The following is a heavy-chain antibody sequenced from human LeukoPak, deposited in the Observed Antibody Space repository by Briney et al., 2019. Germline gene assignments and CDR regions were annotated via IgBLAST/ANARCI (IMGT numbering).Heavy chain of an antibody. J-gene: IGHJ4*02. CDR3: ARDPSSTVVMRYYFDY. Sequence: ASVKVSCKASGGTFSSYAISWVRQAPGQGLEWMGMIIPIFGIANYAQKFQGRVTITADKSTSTAYMELSSLRSEDTAVYYCARDPSSTVVMRYYFDYWGQGTLVTVSS. CDR1: GGTFSSYA. V-gene: IGHV1-69*04. CDR2: IIPIFGIA. D-gene: IGHD4-23*01.